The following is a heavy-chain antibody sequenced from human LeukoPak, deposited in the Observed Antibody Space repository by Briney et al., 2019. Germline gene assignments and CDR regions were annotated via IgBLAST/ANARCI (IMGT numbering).Heavy chain of an antibody. CDR3: ARVGYCSSSTCRNYFDY. CDR2: ISSTTNYI. J-gene: IGHJ4*02. CDR1: GFTFSSYG. D-gene: IGHD2-2*01. V-gene: IGHV3-21*01. Sequence: GGSLRLSCAASGFTFSSYGMHWVRQAPGKGLEWVSSISSTTNYIYYAGSVKGRFTISRDNARNSLYLQMNSLRAEDTAVYYCARVGYCSSSTCRNYFDYWGQGTLVTVSS.